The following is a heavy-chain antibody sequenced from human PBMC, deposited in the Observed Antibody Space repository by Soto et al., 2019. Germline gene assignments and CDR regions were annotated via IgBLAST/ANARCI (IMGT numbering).Heavy chain of an antibody. CDR3: ARCPVVTPFVDY. Sequence: PSETLSLTCTVSGGSVTSGNYFWNWIRQPPGKGLEWIGHIYYSGSTNYNPSLKSRVSISVDASKNQFSLKLSSVTAADTAIYYCARCPVVTPFVDYWGQGILVTSPQ. V-gene: IGHV4-61*01. J-gene: IGHJ4*02. CDR2: IYYSGST. CDR1: GGSVTSGNYF. D-gene: IGHD2-21*02.